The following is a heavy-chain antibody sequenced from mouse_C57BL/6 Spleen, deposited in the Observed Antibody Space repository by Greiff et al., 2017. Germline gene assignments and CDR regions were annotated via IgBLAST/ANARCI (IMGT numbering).Heavy chain of an antibody. J-gene: IGHJ4*01. Sequence: VQLQQPGAELVKPGASVKLSCKASGYTFTSYWMHWVKQRPGRGLEWIGRIDPNSGGTKYNEKFKSKATLTVDKPSSTAYMQLSSLTSEDSAVYYCARGNYGIQLGYAMDYWGQGTSVTVSS. CDR2: IDPNSGGT. V-gene: IGHV1-72*01. CDR3: ARGNYGIQLGYAMDY. D-gene: IGHD1-1*01. CDR1: GYTFTSYW.